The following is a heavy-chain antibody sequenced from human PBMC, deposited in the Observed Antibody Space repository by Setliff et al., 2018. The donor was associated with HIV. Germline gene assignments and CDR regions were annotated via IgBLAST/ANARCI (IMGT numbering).Heavy chain of an antibody. CDR1: GGSITPHY. D-gene: IGHD6-19*01. CDR3: AKQFPPYHSGAHYSDL. J-gene: IGHJ5*02. V-gene: IGHV4-59*11. Sequence: SETLSLTCTVSGGSITPHYWSWIRQPPGKGLEWIGLIYYSGSTNYSPSLKSRVTISVDSSKNQFSLKLTSVTAADAAIYYCAKQFPPYHSGAHYSDLWSQGTLVTVSS. CDR2: IYYSGST.